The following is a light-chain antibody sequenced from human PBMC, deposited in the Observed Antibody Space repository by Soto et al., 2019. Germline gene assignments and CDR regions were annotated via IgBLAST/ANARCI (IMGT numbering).Light chain of an antibody. J-gene: IGLJ2*01. CDR3: AAWDDSLKVV. Sequence: QSVLTQPPSASGTSGQRVTISCSGSSSNIGSNTVNWYQQLPGTAPKLRIYSNNQRPSGVPDRFSGSKSGTSASLAISGLQSEDEADYYCAAWDDSLKVVFGGGTQLTVL. CDR1: SSNIGSNT. CDR2: SNN. V-gene: IGLV1-44*01.